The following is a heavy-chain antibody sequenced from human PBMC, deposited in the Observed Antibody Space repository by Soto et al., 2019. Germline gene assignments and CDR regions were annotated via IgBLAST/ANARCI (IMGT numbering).Heavy chain of an antibody. Sequence: PSETLSLTCTVSGGSISSYYWSWIRQPPGKGLEWIGYIYYSGSTNHNPSLKSRVTISVDTSKNQFSLKLSSVTAADTAVYYCARQWSSSSPNFYYYYYMDVWGKGTTVTVSS. V-gene: IGHV4-59*08. CDR2: IYYSGST. CDR1: GGSISSYY. CDR3: ARQWSSSSPNFYYYYYMDV. D-gene: IGHD6-6*01. J-gene: IGHJ6*03.